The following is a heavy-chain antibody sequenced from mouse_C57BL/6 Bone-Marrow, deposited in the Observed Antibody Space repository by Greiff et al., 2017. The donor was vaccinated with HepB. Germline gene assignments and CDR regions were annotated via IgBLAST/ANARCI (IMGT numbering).Heavy chain of an antibody. J-gene: IGHJ4*01. Sequence: VQLQQSGPGLVKPSQSLSLTCSVTGYSITSGYYWNWIRQFPGNKLEWMGYISYDGSNNYNPSLKNRISITRDTSKNQFFLKLNSVTTEDTATYYCAREGYYSNPSAMDYWGQGTSVTVSS. V-gene: IGHV3-6*01. CDR3: AREGYYSNPSAMDY. CDR1: GYSITSGYY. CDR2: ISYDGSN. D-gene: IGHD2-5*01.